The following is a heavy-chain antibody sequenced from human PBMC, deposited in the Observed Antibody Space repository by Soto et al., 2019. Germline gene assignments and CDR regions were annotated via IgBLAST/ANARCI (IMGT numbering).Heavy chain of an antibody. Sequence: QVQLVESGGGLVKPGGSLRLSCTASGFTFSDYYMTWIRQAPGKGLEWISYISSSGSVIYYADSVKGRFTISRDNAKNSLYLQMNNLRDEDTAVYYCARGRGRGYCSSSYCEHEMDYWGQGTQVTVSS. CDR3: ARGRGRGYCSSSYCEHEMDY. J-gene: IGHJ4*02. D-gene: IGHD2-2*01. V-gene: IGHV3-11*01. CDR1: GFTFSDYY. CDR2: ISSSGSVI.